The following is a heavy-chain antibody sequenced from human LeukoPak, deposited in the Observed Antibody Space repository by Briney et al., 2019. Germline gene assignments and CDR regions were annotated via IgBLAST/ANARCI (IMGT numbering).Heavy chain of an antibody. V-gene: IGHV3-23*01. CDR2: ISGSGGST. CDR1: GFTFSSYA. Sequence: GGSLRLSCAASGFTFSSYAMSWVRQAPGKGLEWVSAISGSGGSTYYADSVKGRFTISRDNSKNAVYLQMNSLRAEDTAVYYCAKGGAGYYYGMDVWGQGTTVTVSS. D-gene: IGHD6-19*01. CDR3: AKGGAGYYYGMDV. J-gene: IGHJ6*02.